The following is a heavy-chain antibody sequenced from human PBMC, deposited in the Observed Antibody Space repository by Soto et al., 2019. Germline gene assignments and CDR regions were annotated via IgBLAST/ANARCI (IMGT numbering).Heavy chain of an antibody. D-gene: IGHD3-9*01. CDR3: ARGGRVYDILTGYSYFDY. J-gene: IGHJ4*02. CDR2: INPNSGGT. CDR1: GYTFTGYY. V-gene: IGHV1-2*04. Sequence: QVPLVQSGAEVKKPGASVKVSCKASGYTFTGYYMHWVRQAPGQGLEWMGWINPNSGGTNYAQKFQGWVTMTRDTSISTAYMELSRLRSDDTAVYYCARGGRVYDILTGYSYFDYWGQGTLVTVSS.